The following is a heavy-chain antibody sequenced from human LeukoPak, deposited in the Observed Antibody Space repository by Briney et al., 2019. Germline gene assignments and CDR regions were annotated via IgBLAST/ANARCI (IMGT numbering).Heavy chain of an antibody. V-gene: IGHV4-59*11. J-gene: IGHJ4*02. CDR2: IYFTGTV. D-gene: IGHD3-16*02. CDR3: ARGRFVYVWGSYPPGSLPWYYFDY. CDR1: GGSISPHY. Sequence: SETLSLTCTVSGGSISPHYWSWIRQPPGKGLEWIAYIYFTGTVNYNPSPKSRVTISVDMSRNEFSLKLSSVTAADTAVYYCARGRFVYVWGSYPPGSLPWYYFDYWGQGTLVTVSS.